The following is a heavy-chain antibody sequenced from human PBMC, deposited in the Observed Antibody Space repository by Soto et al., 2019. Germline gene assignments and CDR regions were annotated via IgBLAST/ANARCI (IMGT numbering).Heavy chain of an antibody. V-gene: IGHV3-23*01. CDR3: AIIRLGY. CDR2: ISGSGGST. Sequence: GGSLRLSCAASGFTFSNYAVTWVRQAPGKGLEWVSTISGSGGSTYYADSVKGRFTISRDNSKNTLYLQMNSLRAEDTAVYFCAIIRLGYWGQGTLVTVSS. J-gene: IGHJ4*02. D-gene: IGHD7-27*01. CDR1: GFTFSNYA.